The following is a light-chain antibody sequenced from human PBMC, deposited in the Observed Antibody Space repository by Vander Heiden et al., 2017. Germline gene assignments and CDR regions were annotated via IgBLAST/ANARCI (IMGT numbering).Light chain of an antibody. J-gene: IGKJ2*01. V-gene: IGKV3-15*01. CDR3: QQYNNWPLYT. CDR2: GAS. CDR1: QSVTSH. Sequence: ELVMTQSPATLSVSPGERATLSCRASQSVTSHLTWYQQKPGQAPRLLINGASSRATGIPARFSGSGSGTEFILTISSLQSEDFAVYYCQQYNNWPLYTFGQGTKLEIK.